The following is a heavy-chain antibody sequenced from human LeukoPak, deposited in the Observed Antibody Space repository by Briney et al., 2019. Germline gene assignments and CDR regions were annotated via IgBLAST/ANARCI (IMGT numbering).Heavy chain of an antibody. CDR2: IYYSGST. V-gene: IGHV4-59*08. Sequence: SETLSLTCTVSGGSIRGYYWSWIRQPPGKGLEWIGYIYYSGSTNYNPSLQSRVTISVDTSKNQFSLNLSSVTAADTAVYYCARYGSGTYPRFDYWGRGTLVTVSS. D-gene: IGHD3-10*01. CDR3: ARYGSGTYPRFDY. J-gene: IGHJ4*02. CDR1: GGSIRGYY.